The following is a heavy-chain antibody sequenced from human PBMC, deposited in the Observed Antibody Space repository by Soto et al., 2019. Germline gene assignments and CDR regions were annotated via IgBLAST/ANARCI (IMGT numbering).Heavy chain of an antibody. CDR1: GFTFSSYW. D-gene: IGHD6-19*01. J-gene: IGHJ6*03. Sequence: GGSLRLSCAASGFTFSSYWMSWVRQAPGKGLEWVANIKQDGSEKYYVDSVKGRFTISRDNAKNSLYLQMNSLRAEDTAVYYCSKDNGYSSGWYETPMDAWGKGTTVTSP. CDR2: IKQDGSEK. CDR3: SKDNGYSSGWYETPMDA. V-gene: IGHV3-7*03.